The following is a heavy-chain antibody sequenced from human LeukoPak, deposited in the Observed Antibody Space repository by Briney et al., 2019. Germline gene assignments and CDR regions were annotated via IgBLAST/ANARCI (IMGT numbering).Heavy chain of an antibody. CDR1: GYTFTNYY. CDR3: VRDSASSSWHY. D-gene: IGHD6-13*01. J-gene: IGHJ4*02. V-gene: IGHV1-46*01. Sequence: ASVKVSCKASGYTFTNYYIHWVRLAPGRGLERMGIINPSGGSTTYAQKFQGRVTVTRDMSTSTVYMELSSLGSDDTAVYYCVRDSASSSWHYWGQGTLVTVSS. CDR2: INPSGGST.